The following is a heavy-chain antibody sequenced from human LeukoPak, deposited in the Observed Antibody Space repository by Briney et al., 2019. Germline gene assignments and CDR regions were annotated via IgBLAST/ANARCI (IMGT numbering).Heavy chain of an antibody. J-gene: IGHJ4*02. D-gene: IGHD3-16*01. CDR1: GGSISSYY. V-gene: IGHV4-39*07. Sequence: SSETLSLTCTVSGGSISSYYWGWIRQPPGKGLEWIGNIYYSGSTYYNPSLKSRVTISLDTSKNHFSLKLTSVTAADTAVYYCVRTEGGLAESDYWGQGTLVTVSS. CDR3: VRTEGGLAESDY. CDR2: IYYSGST.